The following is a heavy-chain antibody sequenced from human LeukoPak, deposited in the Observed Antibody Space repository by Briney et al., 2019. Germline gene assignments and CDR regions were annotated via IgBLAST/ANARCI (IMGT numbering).Heavy chain of an antibody. CDR1: GFTFSSYA. J-gene: IGHJ4*02. D-gene: IGHD1-26*01. Sequence: GGSLRLSCAASGFTFSSYAMSWVRQAPGKGLEWVTAISGSGGSTYYADSVKGRFTISRDNSKNTLYLQMNSLRAEDTAVCYSAKERQIVGATTSDYWGQGTLVTVSS. CDR2: ISGSGGST. CDR3: AKERQIVGATTSDY. V-gene: IGHV3-23*01.